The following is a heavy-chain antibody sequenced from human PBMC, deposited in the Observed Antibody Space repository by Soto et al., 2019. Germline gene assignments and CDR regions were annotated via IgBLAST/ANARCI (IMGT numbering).Heavy chain of an antibody. CDR3: ARAGGIAVPGSHLDY. CDR2: ISGSGGST. J-gene: IGHJ4*02. V-gene: IGHV3-23*01. CDR1: GFTFSSYA. D-gene: IGHD6-19*01. Sequence: GGSLRLSCATSGFTFSSYAMNWVRQAPGKGLEWVSAISGSGGSTNYADSVEGRFTISRDNSKNTLYLQMSSLRAEDTAVYYCARAGGIAVPGSHLDYWGQGTLVTVSS.